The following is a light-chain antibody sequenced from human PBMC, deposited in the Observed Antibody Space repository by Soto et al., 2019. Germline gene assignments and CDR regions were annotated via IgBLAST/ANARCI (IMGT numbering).Light chain of an antibody. V-gene: IGKV3-15*01. CDR1: QSVSSN. Sequence: EIVMTQSPATLSVSPGERATLSCRASQSVSSNLAWYQQKPGQAPRLLIYGASTRATGIPARFSGSGSGTEFTLTISSLQSEDFAVYYGQQYNNWPLTFGGATKVEIK. CDR3: QQYNNWPLT. CDR2: GAS. J-gene: IGKJ4*01.